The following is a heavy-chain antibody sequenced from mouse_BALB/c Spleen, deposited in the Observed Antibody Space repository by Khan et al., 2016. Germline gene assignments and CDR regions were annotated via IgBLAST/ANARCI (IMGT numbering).Heavy chain of an antibody. CDR2: INPSTGYT. Sequence: QVQLKQSGAELAKPGASVKMSCKASGYTFTSYWMHWVKQRPGQGLEWIGYINPSTGYTEYNQKFKDKATLTADKSSSTAYMQLSSLTSEDSAVDYCAYYGSSYDAMDYWGQGTAVTVSS. V-gene: IGHV1-7*01. CDR3: AYYGSSYDAMDY. D-gene: IGHD1-1*01. CDR1: GYTFTSYW. J-gene: IGHJ4*01.